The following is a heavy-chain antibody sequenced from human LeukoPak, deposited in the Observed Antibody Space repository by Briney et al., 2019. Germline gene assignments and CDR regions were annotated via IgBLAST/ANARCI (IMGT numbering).Heavy chain of an antibody. D-gene: IGHD4-17*01. Sequence: SETLSLICAVYGGSFSGYYWRWIRQPPGKGLEWIGEINHSGSTNYNPSLKSRVTISVDTSKNQFSLKLSSVTAADTAVYYCARFRTAVTTFYYGMDVWGQGTTVTVSS. V-gene: IGHV4-34*01. CDR1: GGSFSGYY. CDR2: INHSGST. CDR3: ARFRTAVTTFYYGMDV. J-gene: IGHJ6*02.